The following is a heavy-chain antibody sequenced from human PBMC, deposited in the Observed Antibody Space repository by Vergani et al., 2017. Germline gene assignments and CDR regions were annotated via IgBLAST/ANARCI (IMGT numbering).Heavy chain of an antibody. Sequence: QITLKESGPTLVKPTQTLTLTCTFSGFSLSTSGVGVGWIRQPPGKALEWLAHIFSNDEKSYSTSLKSRLTISKDTSKSQVVLTMTNMDPVDTATYYCARIPRSWFGELQWFDPWGQGTLVTVSS. CDR1: GFSLSTSGVG. CDR3: ARIPRSWFGELQWFDP. D-gene: IGHD3-10*01. CDR2: IFSNDEK. V-gene: IGHV2-26*01. J-gene: IGHJ5*02.